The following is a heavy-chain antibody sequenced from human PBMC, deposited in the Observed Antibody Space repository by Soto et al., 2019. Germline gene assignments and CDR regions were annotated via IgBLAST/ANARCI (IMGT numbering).Heavy chain of an antibody. Sequence: PSDPLSRTYTFYGGTFTAYYWSWLRQPPGRGLERIGAIIHSGSTNYNPSLKGRVTISVDTSKNQFSLKLSSVTAADAAVYYCARAGVGDIVVVPAASSWFDPWGQGTLVTVSS. CDR1: GGTFTAYY. J-gene: IGHJ5*02. D-gene: IGHD2-2*01. CDR3: ARAGVGDIVVVPAASSWFDP. V-gene: IGHV4-34*12. CDR2: IIHSGST.